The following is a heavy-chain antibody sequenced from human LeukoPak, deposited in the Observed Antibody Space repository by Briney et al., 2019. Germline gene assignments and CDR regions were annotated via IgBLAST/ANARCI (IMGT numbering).Heavy chain of an antibody. D-gene: IGHD3-10*01. V-gene: IGHV3-33*06. CDR2: IWYDGSNK. Sequence: PGGSLRLSCAASGFTFSSYGMHWVRQAPGKGLEWVAVIWYDGSNKYYAESVKGRFTISRDNSKNTLYLQMSSLRAEDTAVYYCAKDHYGSGLGGYYYGMDGWGQGTTVTVSS. CDR3: AKDHYGSGLGGYYYGMDG. J-gene: IGHJ6*02. CDR1: GFTFSSYG.